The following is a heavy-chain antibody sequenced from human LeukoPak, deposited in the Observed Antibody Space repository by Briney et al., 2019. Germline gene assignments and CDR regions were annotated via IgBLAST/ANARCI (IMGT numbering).Heavy chain of an antibody. D-gene: IGHD2-15*01. V-gene: IGHV4-59*01. CDR2: IYYSGST. CDR1: GGSISSYY. CDR3: ARTTEGYCRGRSCYSYYYYMDV. Sequence: SETLSLTCTVSGGSISSYYWSWLRQPPGKGLEWIGYIYYSGSTSYNPSLKSRVTISVDTSKNQFSLKLSSVTAADTAVYYCARTTEGYCRGRSCYSYYYYMDVWGKGTTVTVSS. J-gene: IGHJ6*03.